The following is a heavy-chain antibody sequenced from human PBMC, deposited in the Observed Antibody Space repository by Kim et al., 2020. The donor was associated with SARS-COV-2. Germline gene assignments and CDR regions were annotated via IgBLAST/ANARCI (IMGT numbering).Heavy chain of an antibody. D-gene: IGHD6-13*01. J-gene: IGHJ4*02. V-gene: IGHV3-33*01. CDR3: ARGSIAAAGILSFFDY. CDR2: IWYDGSNK. CDR1: GLTFSSYG. Sequence: GGSLRLSCAASGLTFSSYGMHWVRQAPGKGLEWGAVIWYDGSNKYYADSVKGRFTISRDNSKNTLYLQMNSLRAEDTAVYYCARGSIAAAGILSFFDYWGQGTLVTVSS.